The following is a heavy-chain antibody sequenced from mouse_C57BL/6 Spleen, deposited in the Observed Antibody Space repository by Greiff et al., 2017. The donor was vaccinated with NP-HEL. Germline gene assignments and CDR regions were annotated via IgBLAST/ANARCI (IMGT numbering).Heavy chain of an antibody. V-gene: IGHV3-6*01. CDR1: GYSITSGYY. J-gene: IGHJ3*01. CDR2: ISYDGSN. D-gene: IGHD3-2*02. CDR3: ARDYSSGYWFAY. Sequence: VQLQQSGPGLVKPSQSLSLTCSVTGYSITSGYYWNWIRQFPGNKLEWMGYISYDGSNNYNPSLKNRISITRDTSKNQFFLKLNSVTTEDTATYYCARDYSSGYWFAYWGQGTLVTVSA.